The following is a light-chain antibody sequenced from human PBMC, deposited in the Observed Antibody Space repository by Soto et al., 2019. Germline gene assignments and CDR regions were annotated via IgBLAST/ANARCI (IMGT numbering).Light chain of an antibody. CDR3: QQYGSSPYT. Sequence: EIVFAQSPGTLSLSPGERATLSCRASQSISSNYLAWYQQKPGQAPRLLIFGASSRAAGIPGRFGGSGSGTDFTLTISRLEPEDFAVYYCQQYGSSPYTFGQGTKLEI. V-gene: IGKV3-20*01. CDR2: GAS. CDR1: QSISSNY. J-gene: IGKJ2*01.